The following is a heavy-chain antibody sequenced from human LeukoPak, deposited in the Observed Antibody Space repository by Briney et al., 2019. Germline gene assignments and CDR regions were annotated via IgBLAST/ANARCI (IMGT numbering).Heavy chain of an antibody. D-gene: IGHD3-16*01. Sequence: SETLSLTCTVSGGSISSYYWSWIRQPPGKGLEWIGYIYYSGSTNYNPSLKSRVTISVDTSKNQFSLKLSSVTAADTAVYYCARQGAFSDPDYWGQGTLVTVSS. CDR2: IYYSGST. CDR3: ARQGAFSDPDY. J-gene: IGHJ4*02. CDR1: GGSISSYY. V-gene: IGHV4-59*08.